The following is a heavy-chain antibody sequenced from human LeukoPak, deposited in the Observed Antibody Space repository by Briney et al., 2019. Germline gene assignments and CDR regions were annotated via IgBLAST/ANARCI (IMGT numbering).Heavy chain of an antibody. V-gene: IGHV1-8*01. CDR1: GYTCTSYD. D-gene: IGHD3-10*01. J-gene: IGHJ4*02. CDR2: MNPNSGNT. Sequence: ASVRVSCRASGYTCTSYDINWVRQAIGKGLEWMGWMNPNSGNTGYAQKFQGRVTMTRNTSISTAYVELSSLRSEDTAVYYCARGYYYGSRHFDYWGQGTLVTVSS. CDR3: ARGYYYGSRHFDY.